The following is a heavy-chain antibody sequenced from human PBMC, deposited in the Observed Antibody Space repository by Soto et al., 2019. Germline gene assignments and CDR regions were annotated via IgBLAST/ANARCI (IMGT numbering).Heavy chain of an antibody. J-gene: IGHJ4*02. CDR1: GGSISSGGYS. V-gene: IGHV4-30-2*01. CDR2: IYHSGST. D-gene: IGHD4-17*01. Sequence: SETLSLTCAVSGGSISSGGYSWSWIRQPPGKGLEWIGYIYHSGSTYYNPSLESRVTISVDRSKNQFSLKLSSVTAADTAVYYCARDTGSDYFDYWGQGTLVTAPQ. CDR3: ARDTGSDYFDY.